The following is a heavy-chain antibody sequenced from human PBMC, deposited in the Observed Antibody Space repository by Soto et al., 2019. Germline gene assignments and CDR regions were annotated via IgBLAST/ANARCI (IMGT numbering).Heavy chain of an antibody. CDR2: IDHVGST. D-gene: IGHD3-3*01. Sequence: PAETLSLTCAVYGGSFSGYHWTWIRQTPGKGGEWIGEIDHVGSTNYNPSLKNRVSTSLDTSTKQYSLCLRSVTAADTALYYCARGFGGVINNWFDPWGQGTLVTVSS. V-gene: IGHV4-34*01. CDR1: GGSFSGYH. J-gene: IGHJ5*02. CDR3: ARGFGGVINNWFDP.